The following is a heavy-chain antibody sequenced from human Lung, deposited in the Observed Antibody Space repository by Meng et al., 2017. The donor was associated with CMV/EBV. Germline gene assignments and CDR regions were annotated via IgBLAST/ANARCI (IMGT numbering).Heavy chain of an antibody. CDR2: INPNSGGT. CDR3: ARSSRADRYDAFDI. CDR1: GYTFTGYY. J-gene: IGHJ3*02. Sequence: ASVXVSXXASGYTFTGYYMHWVRQAPGQGLEWMGWINPNSGGTNYAQKFQGRVTMTRDTSISTAYMELSRLRSDDTAVYYCARSSRADRYDAFDIWGQGPMVTVSS. V-gene: IGHV1-2*02. D-gene: IGHD2-2*01.